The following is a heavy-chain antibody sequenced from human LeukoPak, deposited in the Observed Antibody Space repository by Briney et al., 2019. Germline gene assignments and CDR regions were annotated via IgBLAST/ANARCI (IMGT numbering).Heavy chain of an antibody. V-gene: IGHV5-51*01. CDR1: GYSFTSYW. D-gene: IGHD3-22*01. J-gene: IGHJ3*02. Sequence: KIGESLKISCKGSGYSFTSYWIAWVRQMPGKGLEWMGIIYPGDSDTTYSPSFQGQVTISADKSISTAYLQWSSLKASDTAMYYWARRGVDSSGYADAFDIWGQGKMVTVSS. CDR2: IYPGDSDT. CDR3: ARRGVDSSGYADAFDI.